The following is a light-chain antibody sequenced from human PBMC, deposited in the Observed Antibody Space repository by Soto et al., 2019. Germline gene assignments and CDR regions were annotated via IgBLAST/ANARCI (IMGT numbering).Light chain of an antibody. CDR1: QRLLHSNGNTF. V-gene: IGKV2-28*01. CDR2: LGS. CDR3: RQALETPYT. Sequence: EIVMTQSPPSLTVTPGEPASISCRSSQRLLHSNGNTFLDWYLQKPGQSPQLLIYLGSNRASGVPDRVSGSEAGTDFTLKISRVEAEDVGVYYCRQALETPYTFGQGTKLEIK. J-gene: IGKJ2*01.